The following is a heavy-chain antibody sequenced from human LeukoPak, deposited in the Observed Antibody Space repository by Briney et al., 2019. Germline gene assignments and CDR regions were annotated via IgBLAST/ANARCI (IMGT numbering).Heavy chain of an antibody. CDR1: GYTFTTYG. CDR3: ARDVAIGDAFDI. Sequence: ASVKVFCKASGYTFTTYGISWVRQGPGQGLEWMGWISAYNGNTNYAQKLQGRVTMTTDTSTSTAYMELRSLRSDDTAVYYCARDVAIGDAFDIWGQGTMVTVSS. J-gene: IGHJ3*02. V-gene: IGHV1-18*01. D-gene: IGHD3-10*01. CDR2: ISAYNGNT.